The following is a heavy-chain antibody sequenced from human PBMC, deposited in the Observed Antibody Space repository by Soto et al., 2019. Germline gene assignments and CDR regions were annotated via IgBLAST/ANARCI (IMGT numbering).Heavy chain of an antibody. D-gene: IGHD6-13*01. CDR1: GASISDYY. J-gene: IGHJ4*02. CDR2: IYASGNT. CDR3: ARESRSALGTVEH. V-gene: IGHV4-4*07. Sequence: SETLSLTCTVSGASISDYYWSWIRQPAGKGLECIGRIYASGNTNYNPSLKSRVTMSVDTSKNQFSLTLNSVTAADTAVYYCARESRSALGTVEHWGRGTLVTVSS.